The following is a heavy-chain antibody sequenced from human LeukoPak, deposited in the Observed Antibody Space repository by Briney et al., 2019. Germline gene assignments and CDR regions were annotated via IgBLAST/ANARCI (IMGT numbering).Heavy chain of an antibody. V-gene: IGHV3-21*01. CDR2: IRSSSSYM. CDR3: ARVSQLYRDI. D-gene: IGHD6-6*01. J-gene: IGHJ3*02. Sequence: PGGSLRLSCAASGFTFSSYTMNWVRQAPGKGLEWVSSIRSSSSYMFYADSVKGRFTISRDNAKNSLYLQMNSLRAEDTAMYYCARVSQLYRDIWGRGTMVIVSS. CDR1: GFTFSSYT.